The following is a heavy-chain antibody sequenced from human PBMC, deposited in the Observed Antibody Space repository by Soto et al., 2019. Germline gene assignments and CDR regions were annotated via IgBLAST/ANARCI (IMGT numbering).Heavy chain of an antibody. J-gene: IGHJ3*02. D-gene: IGHD5-18*01. CDR2: ISAYNGNT. CDR3: ASSESGYSYGYGAFHI. Sequence: ASVKVSCKASGYTVTSYGISWVRQAPGQGLEWMGWISAYNGNTNYAQKLQGRVTMTTDTSTSTAYMELRSLRSDDTAVYYCASSESGYSYGYGAFHIWVQGTMVTLS. V-gene: IGHV1-18*04. CDR1: GYTVTSYG.